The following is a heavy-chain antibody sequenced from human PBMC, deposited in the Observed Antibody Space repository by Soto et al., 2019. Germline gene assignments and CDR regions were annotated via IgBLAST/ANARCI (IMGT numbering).Heavy chain of an antibody. V-gene: IGHV3-30*18. J-gene: IGHJ4*02. D-gene: IGHD6-13*01. CDR2: ISYDGSNK. Sequence: QVQLVESGGGVVQPGRSLRLSCAASGFTFSSYGMHWVRQAPGKGLEWVAVISYDGSNKYYADSVKGRFTISRDNSKNTLYLQMNSLRAEDTAVYYCAKDHRVGSSSFIFDYWGQGTLVTVSS. CDR3: AKDHRVGSSSFIFDY. CDR1: GFTFSSYG.